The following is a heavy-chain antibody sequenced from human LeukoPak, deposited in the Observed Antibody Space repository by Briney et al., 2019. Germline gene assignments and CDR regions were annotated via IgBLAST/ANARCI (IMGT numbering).Heavy chain of an antibody. CDR1: GFTFSSYS. CDR2: ISSSSSYI. Sequence: GGSLRLSCAASGFTFSSYSMNWVRQAPGKGLEWVSSISSSSSYIYYADSVKGRFTISRDNSKNTLYLQMNSLRAEDTAVYYCAKWSARNFRADRWSNDYWGQGTLVTVSS. D-gene: IGHD6-6*01. J-gene: IGHJ4*02. V-gene: IGHV3-21*04. CDR3: AKWSARNFRADRWSNDY.